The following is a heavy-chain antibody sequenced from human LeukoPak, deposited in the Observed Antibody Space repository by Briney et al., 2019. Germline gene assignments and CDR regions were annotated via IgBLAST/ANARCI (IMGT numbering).Heavy chain of an antibody. Sequence: GGSLRLSCAAPGFTFSSYWMHWVRQAPGKGLVWVSRINSDGSSTTYADSVKGRFTISRDNAKNTLYLQMNSLRAEDTAVYYCTRGRVVTNFDYWGQGTLVTVSS. CDR1: GFTFSSYW. CDR2: INSDGSST. V-gene: IGHV3-74*03. J-gene: IGHJ4*02. CDR3: TRGRVVTNFDY. D-gene: IGHD4-23*01.